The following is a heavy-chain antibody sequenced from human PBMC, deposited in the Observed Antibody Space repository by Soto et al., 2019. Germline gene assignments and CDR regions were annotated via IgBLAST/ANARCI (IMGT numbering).Heavy chain of an antibody. CDR1: GFTFSTNW. Sequence: EVQVAESGGGLVQPGGSLRLSCTTSGFTFSTNWMSWVRQAPGKGLEWVANIKEDGSEKYYVDSVKGRFTISRDNAKNSLSLQMNNLRADDTAVYYCASFLKWGQGTLVTVSS. J-gene: IGHJ1*01. V-gene: IGHV3-7*01. CDR2: IKEDGSEK. CDR3: ASFLK.